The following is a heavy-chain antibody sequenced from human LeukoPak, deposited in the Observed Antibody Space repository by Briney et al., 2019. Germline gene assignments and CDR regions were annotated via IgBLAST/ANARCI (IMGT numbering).Heavy chain of an antibody. CDR1: GYSFTNCW. J-gene: IGHJ4*02. CDR2: IYPGDSDT. V-gene: IGHV5-51*01. Sequence: GESLKTSCKGSGYSFTNCWIGWVRQMPGKGLEWMGVIYPGDSDTRYSPSFQGQVTISVDKSISTAYLQWSSLKASDTAMYYCATSIATSGHFDYWGQGTLVTVSS. D-gene: IGHD6-13*01. CDR3: ATSIATSGHFDY.